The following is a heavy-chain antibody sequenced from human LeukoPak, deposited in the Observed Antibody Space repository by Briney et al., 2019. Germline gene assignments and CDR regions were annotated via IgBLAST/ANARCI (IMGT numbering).Heavy chain of an antibody. D-gene: IGHD6-19*01. CDR1: GYTFTSFY. CDR3: AREGLAVAGMEYYFDY. Sequence: ASVKVSCKASGYTFTSFYMHWVRQAPGQGLEWMGIINPRGGSATSAQKFQGRVTLTRDTSTSTVYMELSSLRSEDTAVYYCAREGLAVAGMEYYFDYWGQGTLVTVSS. J-gene: IGHJ4*02. V-gene: IGHV1-46*01. CDR2: INPRGGSA.